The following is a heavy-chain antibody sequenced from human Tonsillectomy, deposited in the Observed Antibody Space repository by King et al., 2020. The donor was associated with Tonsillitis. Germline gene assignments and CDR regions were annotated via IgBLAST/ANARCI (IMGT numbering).Heavy chain of an antibody. CDR1: GFTFSSDG. D-gene: IGHD6-13*01. CDR2: ISYDGTNK. Sequence: VQLVESGGGVVQPGRSLRLSCAASGFTFSSDGMHWVRQAPGKGLEWVAVISYDGTNKYYADSVKGRFTISRDHSKNTLYLQMNSLRTEDTAVYYCAKDWVAAAGPAGGMDVWGQGTTVTVSS. V-gene: IGHV3-30*18. CDR3: AKDWVAAAGPAGGMDV. J-gene: IGHJ6*02.